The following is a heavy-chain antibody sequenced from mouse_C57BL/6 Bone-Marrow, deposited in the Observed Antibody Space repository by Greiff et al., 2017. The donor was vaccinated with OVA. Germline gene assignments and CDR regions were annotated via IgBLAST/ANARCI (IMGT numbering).Heavy chain of an antibody. CDR2: INPGSGGT. V-gene: IGHV1-54*01. Sequence: LVESGAELVRPGTSVKVSCKASGYAFTNYLIEWVKQRAGQGLEWIGVINPGSGGTNYNEKFKGKATLTADKSSSTAYMQLSSLTSEDSAVYFCARSRGNYLYYFDYWGQGTTLTVSS. D-gene: IGHD2-1*01. J-gene: IGHJ2*01. CDR1: GYAFTNYL. CDR3: ARSRGNYLYYFDY.